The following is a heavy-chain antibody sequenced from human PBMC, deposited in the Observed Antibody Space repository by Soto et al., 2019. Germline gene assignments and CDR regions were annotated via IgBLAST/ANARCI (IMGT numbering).Heavy chain of an antibody. CDR3: AKDRARIAVAGTGEVYYYYGMDV. V-gene: IGHV3-30*18. CDR2: ISYDGSNK. Sequence: VQLVESGGGLVQPGGSLRLSCAASGFTFSSYGMHWVRQAPGKGLEWVAVISYDGSNKYYADSVKGRFTISRDNSKNTLYLTMNSLRAEDTAVYYCAKDRARIAVAGTGEVYYYYGMDVWGQGTTVTVSS. D-gene: IGHD6-19*01. J-gene: IGHJ6*02. CDR1: GFTFSSYG.